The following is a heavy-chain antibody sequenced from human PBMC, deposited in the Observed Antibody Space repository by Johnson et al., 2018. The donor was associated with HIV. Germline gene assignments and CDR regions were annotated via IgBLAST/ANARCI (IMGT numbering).Heavy chain of an antibody. CDR3: ASTKGIQLWLDAFDI. J-gene: IGHJ3*02. D-gene: IGHD5-18*01. Sequence: VQLVESGGGVVQPGGSLRLSCAASGFTFSSYGMHWVRQAPGKGLEWVAFIRYDGSNKYYADSVKGRFTISRDNSKNTLYLQMNSLRAEDTAVYYCASTKGIQLWLDAFDIWGQGTMVTVSS. V-gene: IGHV3-30*02. CDR2: IRYDGSNK. CDR1: GFTFSSYG.